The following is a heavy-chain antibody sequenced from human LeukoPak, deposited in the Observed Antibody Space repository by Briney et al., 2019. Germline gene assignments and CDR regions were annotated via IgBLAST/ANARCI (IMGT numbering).Heavy chain of an antibody. D-gene: IGHD6-13*01. J-gene: IGHJ4*02. CDR3: ARGYEERQLDY. V-gene: IGHV1-8*03. CDR2: MNPNSGNT. CDR1: GYTFTSYD. Sequence: ASVKVSCKASGYTFTSYDINWVRQATGQGLEWMGWMNPNSGNTGYAQKFQGRVTITRNTSISTAYMELSSLRSEGTAVYYCARGYEERQLDYWGQGTLVTVSS.